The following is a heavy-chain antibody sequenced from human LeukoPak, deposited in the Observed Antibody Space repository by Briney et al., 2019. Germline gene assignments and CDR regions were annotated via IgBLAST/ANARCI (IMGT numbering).Heavy chain of an antibody. CDR1: GFTFNSYA. CDR2: ISGSGGST. Sequence: GGSLRLSCAASGFTFNSYAMSWVRQAPGKGLEWVSAISGSGGSTYYADSVKGRFTISRDNSKNTLYLQMDSLRAEDTAVYYCAKGGDSSGRLRYLVYWGQRTLVTVSS. CDR3: AKGGDSSGRLRYLVY. V-gene: IGHV3-23*01. D-gene: IGHD6-19*01. J-gene: IGHJ4*02.